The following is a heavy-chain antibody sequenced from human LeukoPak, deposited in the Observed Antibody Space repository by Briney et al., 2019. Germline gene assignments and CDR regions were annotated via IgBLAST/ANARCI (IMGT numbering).Heavy chain of an antibody. CDR1: GYTFTSYN. CDR3: ARTGIAAADIFHY. Sequence: ASVKVTCKASGYTFTSYNMHWVRQAPGQGLEWMGIINPSGGSTSYAQKFQGRVTMTRDTSTSTVYMELSSLRSEDTAVYYCARTGIAAADIFHYWGQGTLVTVSS. D-gene: IGHD6-13*01. V-gene: IGHV1-46*01. CDR2: INPSGGST. J-gene: IGHJ4*02.